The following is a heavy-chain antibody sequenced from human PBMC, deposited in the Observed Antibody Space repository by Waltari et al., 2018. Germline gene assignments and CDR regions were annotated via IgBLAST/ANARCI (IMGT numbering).Heavy chain of an antibody. CDR3: ARPLESVYYGMDV. Sequence: QVQRQESGPGLGEPSQALSLTCTVSVGYNSSGDYYWSWIRRPPGKGLEWIGYIYYSGSTYYNPSLKSRVTISVDTSKNQFSLKLSSVTAADTAVYYCARPLESVYYGMDVWGQGTTVTVSS. V-gene: IGHV4-30-4*08. CDR2: IYYSGST. J-gene: IGHJ6*02. CDR1: VGYNSSGDYY.